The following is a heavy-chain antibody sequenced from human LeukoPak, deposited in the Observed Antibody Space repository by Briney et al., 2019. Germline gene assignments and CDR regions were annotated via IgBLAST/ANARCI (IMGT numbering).Heavy chain of an antibody. V-gene: IGHV3-74*01. CDR2: IGFDGNGT. D-gene: IGHD2-8*02. J-gene: IGHJ6*02. Sequence: GGSLRLSCAASGFSLSGYWMHWVRQAPGKGLVWVSRIGFDGNGTTYADSVKGRFTISRDTSKNTLYLQMNSLRDEDAAVYHCTRVQAGRSGLMDVWGRGTTVTVSS. CDR1: GFSLSGYW. CDR3: TRVQAGRSGLMDV.